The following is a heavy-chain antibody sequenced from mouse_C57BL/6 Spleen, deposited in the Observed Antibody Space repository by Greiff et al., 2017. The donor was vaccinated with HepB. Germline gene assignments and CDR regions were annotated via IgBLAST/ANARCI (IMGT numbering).Heavy chain of an antibody. Sequence: VQLQQSGPELVKPGDSVKISCKASGYSFTGYFMNWVMQSHGKSLEWIGRINPYNGDTFYNQKFKGKATLTVDKSSSTAHMEIRSLTSEDSAVYYCARVSSSYLYAMDYWGQGTSVTVSS. CDR2: INPYNGDT. J-gene: IGHJ4*01. V-gene: IGHV1-20*01. CDR1: GYSFTGYF. CDR3: ARVSSSYLYAMDY. D-gene: IGHD1-1*01.